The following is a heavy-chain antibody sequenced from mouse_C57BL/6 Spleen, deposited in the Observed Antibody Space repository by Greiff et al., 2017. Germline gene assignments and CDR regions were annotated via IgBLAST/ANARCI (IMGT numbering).Heavy chain of an antibody. Sequence: QVQLQQPGTELLKPGASVKLSCKPSGYPFTSYWMHWVKQRPGRGLEWIGNINPSNGGTNSNEKFKSKATLTVDKSFSTAYMQLSSVTSEDSAVYYCARSGGRCYGYDGDFDVWGTGTTVTVSS. CDR2: INPSNGGT. J-gene: IGHJ1*03. CDR1: GYPFTSYW. D-gene: IGHD2-2*01. CDR3: ARSGGRCYGYDGDFDV. V-gene: IGHV1-53*01.